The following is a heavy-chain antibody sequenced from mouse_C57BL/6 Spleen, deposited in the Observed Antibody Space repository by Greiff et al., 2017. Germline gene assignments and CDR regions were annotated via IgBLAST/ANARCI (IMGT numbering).Heavy chain of an antibody. D-gene: IGHD2-1*01. CDR3: ARRGIYYGPFDY. V-gene: IGHV1-7*01. CDR2: INPSSGYT. J-gene: IGHJ2*01. CDR1: GFTFTSYW. Sequence: VQLQQSGAELAKPGASVKLSCTASGFTFTSYWMHWVKQRPGQGLEWIGYINPSSGYTKYNQKFKDKATLTADKSSSTAYMQLSRLTYEEAAVYYCARRGIYYGPFDYWGQGTTLTVSS.